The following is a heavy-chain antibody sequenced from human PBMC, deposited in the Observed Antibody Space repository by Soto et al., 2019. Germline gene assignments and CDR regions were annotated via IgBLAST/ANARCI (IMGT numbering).Heavy chain of an antibody. CDR3: ARSLYYYDCSGYYAYYFDY. V-gene: IGHV4-59*01. CDR1: GGSISSYY. J-gene: IGHJ4*02. Sequence: QVQLQESGPGLVKPSETLSLTCTVSGGSISSYYWSWIRQPPGKGLEWIGYIYYSGSTNYNPSLMSRVSISVDASRDQFSLRLSSVTAEYTAVYYCARSLYYYDCSGYYAYYFDYWGQGTLVTVSS. D-gene: IGHD3-22*01. CDR2: IYYSGST.